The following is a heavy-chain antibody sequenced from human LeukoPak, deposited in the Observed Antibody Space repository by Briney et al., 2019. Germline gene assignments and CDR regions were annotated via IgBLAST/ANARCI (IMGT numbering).Heavy chain of an antibody. CDR2: ISYDGSEK. J-gene: IGHJ4*02. D-gene: IGHD6-19*01. Sequence: GGSLRLSCAASGFTFSSYSMHWVRQAPGKGLEWVAVISYDGSEKYYGDSVKGRSTISRDNSKNTLSLHMNSLRGEDTAVYYCARDGRGAVAGTFDYWGQGTLVTVSS. CDR3: ARDGRGAVAGTFDY. V-gene: IGHV3-30-3*01. CDR1: GFTFSSYS.